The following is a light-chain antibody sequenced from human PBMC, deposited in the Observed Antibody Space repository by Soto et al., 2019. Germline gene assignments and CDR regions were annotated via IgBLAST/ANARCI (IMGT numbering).Light chain of an antibody. Sequence: EIVLTQAPATLSSFPGARATLSCRASQSVSSSYLAWYQQKPGQAPRLLIYGASSRATGIPDRFSGSGSGTDFTLTISRLEPEDFAVYYCQQYGSSPRTFGQGTKVDIK. CDR1: QSVSSSY. J-gene: IGKJ1*01. V-gene: IGKV3-20*01. CDR3: QQYGSSPRT. CDR2: GAS.